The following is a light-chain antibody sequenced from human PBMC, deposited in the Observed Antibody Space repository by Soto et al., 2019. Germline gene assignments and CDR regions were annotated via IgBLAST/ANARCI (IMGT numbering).Light chain of an antibody. CDR3: CSYAGSYTEI. CDR2: DVT. Sequence: QSALTQPRSVSGSPGQSVTISCTGTSSDIGGYNYVSWYQHHPGKAPKLMIYDVTERPSGVPDRFSGSKSGNRASLTISGVQAEDEADYYCCSYAGSYTEIFGGGTKLTVL. CDR1: SSDIGGYNY. V-gene: IGLV2-11*01. J-gene: IGLJ2*01.